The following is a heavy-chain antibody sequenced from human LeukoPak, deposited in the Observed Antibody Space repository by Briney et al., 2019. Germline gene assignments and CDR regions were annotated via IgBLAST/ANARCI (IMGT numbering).Heavy chain of an antibody. CDR3: AREGSMTARPFVSIDY. CDR1: GGSIRTYY. J-gene: IGHJ4*02. V-gene: IGHV4-4*07. D-gene: IGHD6-6*01. Sequence: SETLSLTCTVSGGSIRTYYWSWIRQPAGKGLGWIGRIHTSGSTDYNPSLESRVSMSVDTSKNHFSLKLRSVTAADTAVYYCAREGSMTARPFVSIDYWGQGTLVTVSS. CDR2: IHTSGST.